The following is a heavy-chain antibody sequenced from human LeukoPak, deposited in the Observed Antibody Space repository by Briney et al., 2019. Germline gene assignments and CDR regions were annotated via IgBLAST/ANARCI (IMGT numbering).Heavy chain of an antibody. Sequence: SQTLSLTCAISGDSVSSNSASWTWIRQSPSRGLEWLGRTYYRSRWHNGYAPSVRGRISVNPDTTKNQFSLHLNSVTPEDTAVYYCARNLNPDFDYWSQGSLVTVSS. CDR2: TYYRSRWHN. V-gene: IGHV6-1*01. CDR3: ARNLNPDFDY. J-gene: IGHJ4*02. CDR1: GDSVSSNSAS.